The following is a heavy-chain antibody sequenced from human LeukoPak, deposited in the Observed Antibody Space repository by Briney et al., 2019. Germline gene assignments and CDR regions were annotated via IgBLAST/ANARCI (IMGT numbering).Heavy chain of an antibody. Sequence: SETLSLTCTVSGDSTSSSSYYWGWIRQPPGKGLEWIGSIYYSGSTYYNSSLKSRVTISVDTSKNQFSLKLTSVTAADTAVYYCARLKYSSGWAGAFDIWGQGTMVTVSS. D-gene: IGHD6-19*01. CDR3: ARLKYSSGWAGAFDI. CDR1: GDSTSSSSYY. J-gene: IGHJ3*02. V-gene: IGHV4-39*01. CDR2: IYYSGST.